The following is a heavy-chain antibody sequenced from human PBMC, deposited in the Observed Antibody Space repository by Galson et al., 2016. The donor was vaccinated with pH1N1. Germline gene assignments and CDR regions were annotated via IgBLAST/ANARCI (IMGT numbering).Heavy chain of an antibody. V-gene: IGHV3-9*01. D-gene: IGHD5-18*01. CDR3: AKASGYSYGPLDY. J-gene: IGHJ4*02. CDR1: GFTFDDSA. Sequence: SLRLSCAASGFTFDDSAMHWVRQAPGKDLEWVSGVSWDSGSIAYADSVKGRFTISRDNAKNSLYLQMNSLRAEDTALYYCAKASGYSYGPLDYWGQGTLVTVSS. CDR2: VSWDSGSI.